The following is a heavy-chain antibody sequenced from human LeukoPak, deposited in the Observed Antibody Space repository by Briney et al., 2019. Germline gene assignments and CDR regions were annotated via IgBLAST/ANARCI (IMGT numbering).Heavy chain of an antibody. CDR1: GGSFSGYY. J-gene: IGHJ5*02. CDR3: ARVAGGSIFGVVIQRGWFDP. V-gene: IGHV4-34*01. CDR2: INHSGST. D-gene: IGHD3-3*01. Sequence: SETLSLTCAVYGGSFSGYYWSWIRQPPGKGLEWIGEINHSGSTNYNPSLKSRVTISVDTSKNQFSLKLSSVTAADTAVYCCARVAGGSIFGVVIQRGWFDPWGQGTLVTVSS.